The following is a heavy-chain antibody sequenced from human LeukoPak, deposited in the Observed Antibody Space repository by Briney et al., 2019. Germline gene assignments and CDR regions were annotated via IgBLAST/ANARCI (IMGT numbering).Heavy chain of an antibody. D-gene: IGHD6-6*01. CDR3: AGSIAARLDY. CDR1: GGSFSGSY. CDR2: INHSGST. J-gene: IGHJ4*02. V-gene: IGHV4-34*01. Sequence: PSETLSLTCAVYGGSFSGSYWSWIRQPPGKGLEWIGEINHSGSTNYNPSLKSRVTISVDTSKNQFSLKLSSVTAADTAVYYCAGSIAARLDYWGQGTLVTVSS.